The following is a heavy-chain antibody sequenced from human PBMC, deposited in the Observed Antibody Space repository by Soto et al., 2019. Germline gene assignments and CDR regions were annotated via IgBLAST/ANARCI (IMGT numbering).Heavy chain of an antibody. D-gene: IGHD6-25*01. J-gene: IGHJ4*02. V-gene: IGHV1-18*04. Sequence: QVQLVQSGSEVKKPGASVNVSCKAFGYNFTSSGFSLVRQVPGQVLEWLGWISAFNGDTQYAQTMKGRLTVTTDTSTTTVHMQLRSLTPADTAVYYCTREAGWQRMVPYDWGQGTLVSVS. CDR1: GYNFTSSG. CDR2: ISAFNGDT. CDR3: TREAGWQRMVPYD.